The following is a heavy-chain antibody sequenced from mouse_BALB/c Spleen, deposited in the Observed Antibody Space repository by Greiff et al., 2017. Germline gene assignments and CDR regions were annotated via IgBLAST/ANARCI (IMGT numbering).Heavy chain of an antibody. D-gene: IGHD2-1*01. CDR2: IDPSDSET. V-gene: IGHV1-69*02. CDR1: GYTFTSYW. CDR3: ARSIYYGNSYAMDY. Sequence: QVQLQQPGAELVKPGAPVKLSCKASGYTFTSYWMNWVKQRPGRGLEWIGRIDPSDSETHYNQKFKDKATLTVDKSSSTAYIQLSSLTSEDSAVYYCARSIYYGNSYAMDYWGQGTSVTVSS. J-gene: IGHJ4*01.